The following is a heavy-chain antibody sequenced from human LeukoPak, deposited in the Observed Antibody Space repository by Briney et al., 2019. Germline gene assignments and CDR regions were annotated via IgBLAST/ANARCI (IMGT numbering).Heavy chain of an antibody. Sequence: GGSLRLSCAASGFTFSSYAMSWVRQAPGKGLEWVSRINSDGSSTSYADSVKGRFTISRDNAKNTLYLQMNSLRAEDTAVYYCASFSGWYYYFDYWGQGTLVTVSS. CDR1: GFTFSSYA. V-gene: IGHV3-74*01. D-gene: IGHD6-19*01. J-gene: IGHJ4*02. CDR3: ASFSGWYYYFDY. CDR2: INSDGSST.